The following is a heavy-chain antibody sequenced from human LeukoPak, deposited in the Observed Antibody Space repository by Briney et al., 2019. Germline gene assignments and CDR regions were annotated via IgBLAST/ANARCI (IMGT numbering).Heavy chain of an antibody. CDR3: ARDPQRREFDY. CDR2: IPYDGSNN. V-gene: IGHV3-30*04. J-gene: IGHJ4*02. D-gene: IGHD1-26*01. CDR1: GFTFSSYA. Sequence: GRSLRLSCAASGFTFSSYAMHWVRQAPGKGLEWVAFIPYDGSNNDYADSVKGRFTISRDNSKSTLYLQMNSLRVDDTAVYYCARDPQRREFDYWGQGTLVTVSS.